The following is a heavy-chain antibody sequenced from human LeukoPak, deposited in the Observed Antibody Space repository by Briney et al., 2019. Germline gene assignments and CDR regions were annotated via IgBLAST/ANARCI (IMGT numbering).Heavy chain of an antibody. CDR2: ISSSSSYI. CDR3: AREPRGYCSGGSCYPAFDY. V-gene: IGHV3-21*01. D-gene: IGHD2-15*01. J-gene: IGHJ4*02. CDR1: GFTFSTYS. Sequence: GGSLRLSCAASGFTFSTYSMNWVRQAPGKGLEWVSSISSSSSYIYYADSVKGRFTISRDNAKNSLYLQMNSLRAEDTALYYCAREPRGYCSGGSCYPAFDYWGQGTLVTVSS.